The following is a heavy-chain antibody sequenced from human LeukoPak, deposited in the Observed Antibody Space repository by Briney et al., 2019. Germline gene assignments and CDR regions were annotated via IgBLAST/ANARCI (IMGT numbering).Heavy chain of an antibody. Sequence: GGSLRLSCAASGFTFSNAWMSWVRQAPGKGLEWDGRIKSKTDGGTTDYTAPVKGRFTILRDDSKNTLYLQMNSLKTEDTAVYYCTTGPFDYYGSASYLANGMDVWGQGTTVTVSS. V-gene: IGHV3-15*01. CDR2: IKSKTDGGTT. CDR3: TTGPFDYYGSASYLANGMDV. D-gene: IGHD3-10*01. CDR1: GFTFSNAW. J-gene: IGHJ6*02.